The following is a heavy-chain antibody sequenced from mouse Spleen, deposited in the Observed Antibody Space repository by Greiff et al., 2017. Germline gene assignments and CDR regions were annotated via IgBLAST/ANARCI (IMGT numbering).Heavy chain of an antibody. V-gene: IGHV1-53*01. CDR2: INPSNGGT. D-gene: IGHD1-1*01. CDR1: GYTFTSYW. Sequence: QVQLQQPGTELVKPGASVKLSCKASGYTFTSYWMHWVKQSPGQGLEWIGNINPSNGGTNYNEKFKSKATLTVDKSSSTAYMQLSSLTSADSAVFYGEREVEGAPWFDYWGEGTLGKVSA. J-gene: IGHJ3*01. CDR3: EREVEGAPWFDY.